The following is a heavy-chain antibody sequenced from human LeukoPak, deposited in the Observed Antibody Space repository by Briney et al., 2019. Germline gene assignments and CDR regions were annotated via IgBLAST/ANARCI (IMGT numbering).Heavy chain of an antibody. Sequence: PGGSLRLSCAASGFTFSSYWMSWVRPAPGKGVEWVANIKQDGSEKYYVDSVKGRFTISRDNAKNSLYLQMNSLRAEDTAVYYCAAELRAFDYWGQGTLVTVSS. CDR3: AAELRAFDY. J-gene: IGHJ4*02. CDR1: GFTFSSYW. V-gene: IGHV3-7*05. CDR2: IKQDGSEK.